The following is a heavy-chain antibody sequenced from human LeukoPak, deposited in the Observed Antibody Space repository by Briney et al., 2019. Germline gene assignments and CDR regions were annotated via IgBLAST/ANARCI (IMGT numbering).Heavy chain of an antibody. Sequence: ASVKVSCKASGGTFSSYAISWLRQAPGQGLEWMGGIIPIFGTANYAQKFQGRVTITTDESTSTAYIELSSLRSEDTAVYYCARDGVVITTSPFDYCGQGTLVTVSS. CDR1: GGTFSSYA. V-gene: IGHV1-69*05. CDR2: IIPIFGTA. J-gene: IGHJ4*02. CDR3: ARDGVVITTSPFDY. D-gene: IGHD3-22*01.